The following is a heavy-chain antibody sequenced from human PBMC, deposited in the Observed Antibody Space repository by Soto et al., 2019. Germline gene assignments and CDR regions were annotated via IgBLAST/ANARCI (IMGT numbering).Heavy chain of an antibody. CDR2: TYYRSKWYN. V-gene: IGHV6-1*01. CDR1: GDSVSRNRAS. Sequence: SQTLSLTCAISGDSVSRNRASWNWIRQSPSRSLEWLGRTYYRSKWYNDYAVSVKGRVTINADTSKNHFSMHLTSVNPDATDVDLCERHARVPNSFYGLDVWGKGTTDTVSP. J-gene: IGHJ6*04. CDR3: ERHARVPNSFYGLDV. D-gene: IGHD2-21*01.